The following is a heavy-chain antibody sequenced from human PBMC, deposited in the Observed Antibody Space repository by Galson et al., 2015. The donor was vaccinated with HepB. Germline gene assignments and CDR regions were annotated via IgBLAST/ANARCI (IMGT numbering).Heavy chain of an antibody. V-gene: IGHV3-72*01. CDR2: TRNKAKSYTT. J-gene: IGHJ6*02. CDR1: GFTFSDHY. Sequence: SLRLSCAASGFTFSDHYMDWVRQAPGKGLEWVGRTRNKAKSYTTEYAASVKGRFTISRDDSKNSLYVRMNSLKTEDTAVYYCARGAGSYHNNYYFGLDVWGQGTTVTVSS. D-gene: IGHD3-10*01. CDR3: ARGAGSYHNNYYFGLDV.